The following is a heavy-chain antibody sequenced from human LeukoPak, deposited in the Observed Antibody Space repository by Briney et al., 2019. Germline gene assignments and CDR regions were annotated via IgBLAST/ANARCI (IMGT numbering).Heavy chain of an antibody. D-gene: IGHD2-2*01. J-gene: IGHJ5*02. CDR3: ARGGASAAARRFDP. CDR1: GYTFTSYD. V-gene: IGHV1-8*01. Sequence: GASVKVSCKASGYTFTSYDINWVRQATGQGLEWMGWMNPNSGNTGYAQKFHGRITITSNTSTSTAIMELGSLRSEDTAVYYCARGGASAAARRFDPWGQGTLVTVSS. CDR2: MNPNSGNT.